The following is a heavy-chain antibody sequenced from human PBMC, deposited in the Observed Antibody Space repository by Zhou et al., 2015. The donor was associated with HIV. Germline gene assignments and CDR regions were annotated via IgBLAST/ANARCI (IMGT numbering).Heavy chain of an antibody. Sequence: VQLEQSGAEVKKPGSSVKVSCKASGGTFNAFAIAWVRQAPGKGLEWMGGIIPMFHTPNYAQRFQGRLTIIADESTTTVHMELSGLRSEDTAIYYCAVTPTPRAEITEAGKFYFFEMDVWGPGHGQRLL. CDR1: GGTFNAFA. CDR2: IIPMFHTP. J-gene: IGHJ6*02. D-gene: IGHD6-19*01. CDR3: AVTPTPRAEITEAGKFYFFEMDV. V-gene: IGHV1-69*12.